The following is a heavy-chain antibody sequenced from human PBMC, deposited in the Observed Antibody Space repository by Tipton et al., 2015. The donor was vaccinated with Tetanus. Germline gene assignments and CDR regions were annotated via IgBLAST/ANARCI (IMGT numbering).Heavy chain of an antibody. CDR3: ARDTYYQSHHSYYFDY. Sequence: SLRLSCAASGSTFREYWMSWVRRAPGKGLEWVAAIWFDGSRTEYADSVKGRFTISRDNSNGMVYLEMGSLRDEDTAVFYCARDTYYQSHHSYYFDYWGQGVRVTVSS. D-gene: IGHD2-21*01. V-gene: IGHV3-33*07. CDR1: GSTFREYW. CDR2: IWFDGSRT. J-gene: IGHJ4*02.